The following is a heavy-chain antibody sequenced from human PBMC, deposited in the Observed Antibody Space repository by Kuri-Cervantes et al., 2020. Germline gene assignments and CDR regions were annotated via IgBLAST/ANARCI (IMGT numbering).Heavy chain of an antibody. D-gene: IGHD4-17*01. Sequence: ASVKVSCKAPGGTFSSYAISWVRQAPGQGLEWMGWINPNSGGTNYAQKFQGWVTMTRDTSISTAYMELSRLRSDDTAVYYCARGSPVTYGMDVWGQGTTVTVSS. CDR3: ARGSPVTYGMDV. V-gene: IGHV1-2*04. CDR2: INPNSGGT. CDR1: GGTFSSYA. J-gene: IGHJ6*02.